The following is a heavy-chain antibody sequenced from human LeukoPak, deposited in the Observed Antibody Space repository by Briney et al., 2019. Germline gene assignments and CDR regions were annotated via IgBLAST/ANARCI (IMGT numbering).Heavy chain of an antibody. CDR2: IYYSGST. CDR1: GGSISSYY. D-gene: IGHD6-6*01. Sequence: SETLSLTCTVSGGSISSYYWSWIRQPPGKGLEWIGYIYYSGSTNYNPSLKGRVTISVDTSKNQFSLKLSSVTAADTAVYYCARDAKQLDYFDYWGQGTLVTVSS. J-gene: IGHJ4*02. V-gene: IGHV4-59*01. CDR3: ARDAKQLDYFDY.